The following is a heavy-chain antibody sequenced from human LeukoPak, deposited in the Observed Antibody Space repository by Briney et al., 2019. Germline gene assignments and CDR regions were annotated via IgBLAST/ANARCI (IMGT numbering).Heavy chain of an antibody. CDR3: ASQDCSGGSCHPADAFDV. CDR1: GGTFSTYT. V-gene: IGHV1-69*05. D-gene: IGHD2-15*01. J-gene: IGHJ3*01. CDR2: IMPPFGTP. Sequence: SVKVSCKASGGTFSTYTVNWVRQAPGQGLVWMGGIMPPFGTPDYAQKFQGRVTITTDEISTTAYMELSSLRDEDTAVYYCASQDCSGGSCHPADAFDVWGQGTTVTVSS.